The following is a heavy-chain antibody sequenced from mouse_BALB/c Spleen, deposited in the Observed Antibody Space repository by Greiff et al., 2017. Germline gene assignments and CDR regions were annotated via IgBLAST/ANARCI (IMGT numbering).Heavy chain of an antibody. Sequence: QVQLQQSGAELAKPGASVKMSCKASGYTFTSYWMHWVKQRPGQGLEWIGYINPSTGYTEYNQKFKDKATLTADKSSSTAYMQLSSLTSEDSAVYYCARRVDGPFAYWGQGTLVTVSA. CDR2: INPSTGYT. D-gene: IGHD2-3*01. CDR1: GYTFTSYW. J-gene: IGHJ3*01. CDR3: ARRVDGPFAY. V-gene: IGHV1-7*01.